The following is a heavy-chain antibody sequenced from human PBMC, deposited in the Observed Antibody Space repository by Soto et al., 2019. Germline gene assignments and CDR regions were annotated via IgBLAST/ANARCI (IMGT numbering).Heavy chain of an antibody. J-gene: IGHJ4*02. D-gene: IGHD2-2*03. CDR2: INAGNGNT. CDR1: GYTFTSYA. Sequence: QVQLVQSGAEVKKPGASVKVSCKASGYTFTSYAMHWVRQAPGQRLEWMGWINAGNGNTKYSQKFQGRVTITRDTSASTAYMELSSLRSEDTAVYYCARDPRGWMTGDYWGQGTLVTVSS. V-gene: IGHV1-3*01. CDR3: ARDPRGWMTGDY.